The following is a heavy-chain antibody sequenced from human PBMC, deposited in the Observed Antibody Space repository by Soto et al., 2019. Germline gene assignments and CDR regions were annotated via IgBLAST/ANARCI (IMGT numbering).Heavy chain of an antibody. Sequence: SVKVSCKASGGTFSSYAISWVRQAPGQGLEWMGGIIPIFGTANYAQKFQGRVTITADESTSTAYMELSSLRSEDTAVYYCARTREDEQQLVYYYYGMDVWGQGTTVTVSS. CDR1: GGTFSSYA. CDR3: ARTREDEQQLVYYYYGMDV. V-gene: IGHV1-69*13. CDR2: IIPIFGTA. D-gene: IGHD6-13*01. J-gene: IGHJ6*02.